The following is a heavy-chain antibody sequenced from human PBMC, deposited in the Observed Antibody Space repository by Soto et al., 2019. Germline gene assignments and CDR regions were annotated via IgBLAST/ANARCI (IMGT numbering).Heavy chain of an antibody. CDR2: ISYDGSNK. CDR3: ARDRSQGSYFSYYFDY. J-gene: IGHJ4*02. CDR1: GFTFSSYA. Sequence: QVQLVESGGGVVQPGRSLRLSCAASGFTFSSYAMHWVRQAPGKGLEWVAVISYDGSNKYYADSVKGRFTISRDNSKNTLYLQMNSLRAEDTAVYYCARDRSQGSYFSYYFDYWGQGTLVTVSS. D-gene: IGHD1-26*01. V-gene: IGHV3-30-3*01.